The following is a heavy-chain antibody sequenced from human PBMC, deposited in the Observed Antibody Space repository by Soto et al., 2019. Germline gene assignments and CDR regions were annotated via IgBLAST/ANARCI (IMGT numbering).Heavy chain of an antibody. V-gene: IGHV4-39*01. D-gene: IGHD3-3*02. CDR3: ASPKIAFYNWFDP. CDR1: GGSISSSSYY. Sequence: SETLSLTCTVSGGSISSSSYYWGWIRQPPGKGLEWIGSIYYSGSTYYNPSPKSRVTISVDTSKNQFSLKLSSVTAADTAVYYCASPKIAFYNWFDPWGQGTLVTVSS. CDR2: IYYSGST. J-gene: IGHJ5*02.